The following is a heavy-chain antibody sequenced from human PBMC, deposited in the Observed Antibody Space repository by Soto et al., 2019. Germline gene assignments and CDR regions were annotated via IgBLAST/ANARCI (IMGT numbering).Heavy chain of an antibody. V-gene: IGHV3-23*01. J-gene: IGHJ6*02. D-gene: IGHD3-9*01. Sequence: GGSLRLSCAASGFTINSYAMSWVRQAPGKGLEWVSAISGSGGTTYYADSVKGRFTISRDNTKNTLYLQVNSLRAEDTAVYFCAKRGFAYNILTAYGYSYYGMDVWGQGTTVTGSS. CDR2: ISGSGGTT. CDR3: AKRGFAYNILTAYGYSYYGMDV. CDR1: GFTINSYA.